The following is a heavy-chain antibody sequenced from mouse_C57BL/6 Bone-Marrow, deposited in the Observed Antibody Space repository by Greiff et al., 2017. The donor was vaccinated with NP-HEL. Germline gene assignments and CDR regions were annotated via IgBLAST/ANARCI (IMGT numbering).Heavy chain of an antibody. CDR1: GFNIKDDY. J-gene: IGHJ2*01. V-gene: IGHV14-4*01. CDR3: STYWLYCFDY. CDR2: IDPENGDT. Sequence: VQLQQSGAELVRPGASVKLSCTASGFNIKDDYMHWVKQRPEQGLEWIGWIDPENGDTEYASKFQGKATITADTSSNTAYLQLSSLTSEDAAVDYCSTYWLYCFDYWGQGTTLTVSA. D-gene: IGHD4-1*01.